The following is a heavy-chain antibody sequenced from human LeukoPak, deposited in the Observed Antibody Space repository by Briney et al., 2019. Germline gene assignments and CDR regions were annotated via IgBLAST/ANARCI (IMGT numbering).Heavy chain of an antibody. Sequence: PGGSLRLSCAASGFTVSSNYMSWVRQAPGKGLEWVSVIYSGGSTYYADSVKGRFTISRDNSKNTLYLQMNSLRAEDTAVYYCARVRLFTMVRGVMPDYWGQETLVTVSS. J-gene: IGHJ4*02. CDR1: GFTVSSNY. CDR2: IYSGGST. V-gene: IGHV3-66*01. D-gene: IGHD3-10*01. CDR3: ARVRLFTMVRGVMPDY.